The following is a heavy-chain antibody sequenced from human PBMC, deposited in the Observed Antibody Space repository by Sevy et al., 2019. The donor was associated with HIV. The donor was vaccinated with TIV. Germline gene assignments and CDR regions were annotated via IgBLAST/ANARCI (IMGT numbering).Heavy chain of an antibody. J-gene: IGHJ4*02. CDR2: IWYDGSNK. CDR1: GFTFSSYG. V-gene: IGHV3-33*01. Sequence: GGSLTLSCAASGFTFSSYGMHWVRHAPGKGLEWVAVIWYDGSNKYYADSVKGRFTISRDNSKNTLYLQMNSLRAEDTAVYYCAREVSGSYDYWGQGTLVTVPS. D-gene: IGHD1-26*01. CDR3: AREVSGSYDY.